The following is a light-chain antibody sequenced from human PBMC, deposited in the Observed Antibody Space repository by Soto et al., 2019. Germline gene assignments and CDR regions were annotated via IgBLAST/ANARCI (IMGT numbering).Light chain of an antibody. Sequence: EIVMTQSPATLSVSPVERATLSCRASQSVTSNLAWYQQKPGQPPRLLIYGASTRATGIPARFSGSGSGTDFTLTISSLQPEDFAVYYCRQDYKFLTFGGGTKVDIK. CDR3: RQDYKFLT. J-gene: IGKJ4*01. CDR1: QSVTSN. V-gene: IGKV3-15*01. CDR2: GAS.